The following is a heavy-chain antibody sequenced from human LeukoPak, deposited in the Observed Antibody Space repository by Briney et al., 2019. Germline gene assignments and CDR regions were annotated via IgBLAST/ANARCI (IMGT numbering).Heavy chain of an antibody. CDR1: GFTFSSYA. CDR3: AKSGQWLVQDY. J-gene: IGHJ4*02. CDR2: ISGSGGST. Sequence: VGSLRLSCAASGFTFSSYAMSWGRQAPGKGLEWVSAISGSGGSTYYADSVKGRFTISRDNSKNTLYLQMNSLRAEDTAVYYCAKSGQWLVQDYWGQGTLVTVSS. D-gene: IGHD6-19*01. V-gene: IGHV3-23*01.